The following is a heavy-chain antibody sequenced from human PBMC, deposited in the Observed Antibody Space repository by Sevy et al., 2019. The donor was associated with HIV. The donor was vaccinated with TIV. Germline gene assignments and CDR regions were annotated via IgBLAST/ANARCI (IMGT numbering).Heavy chain of an antibody. Sequence: GGSLRLSCAASGFTFSSYAMSWVRQAPGKGLEWVSAISGSGGSTYYADSVKGRFTISRDNSKNTLYLQMNSLRAEDTAVYYCAKRPGANGYCSSTSCYMESWGQGTLVTVSS. J-gene: IGHJ4*02. V-gene: IGHV3-23*01. CDR1: GFTFSSYA. CDR2: ISGSGGST. CDR3: AKRPGANGYCSSTSCYMES. D-gene: IGHD2-2*02.